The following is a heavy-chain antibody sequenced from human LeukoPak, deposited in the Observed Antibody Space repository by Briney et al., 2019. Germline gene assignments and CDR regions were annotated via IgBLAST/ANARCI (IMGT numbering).Heavy chain of an antibody. Sequence: GGSLRLSCAASGFTFDDYAMHWVRQVPGKGLVWVSHINTDGSTTNYADSVKGRFTISRDNAKNTLYLQMNSLRAEDTAVYYCARTTYYYDSSGYYYYFDYWGQGTLVTVSS. V-gene: IGHV3-74*01. J-gene: IGHJ4*02. CDR3: ARTTYYYDSSGYYYYFDY. CDR2: INTDGSTT. D-gene: IGHD3-22*01. CDR1: GFTFDDYA.